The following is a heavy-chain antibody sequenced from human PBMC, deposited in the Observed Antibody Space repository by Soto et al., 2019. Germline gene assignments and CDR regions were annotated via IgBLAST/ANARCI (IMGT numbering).Heavy chain of an antibody. Sequence: QVQLVQSGAELKKPGSSVKVSCKASGDTFSFYTINWVRQAPGLGLEWMGRVNPILSMSNYAQKFQGRVTKTTDKSTRTAYMEPRTLRSEDTAFYYCATSYGSRQRAFDYWGQGAQVTVSS. J-gene: IGHJ4*02. V-gene: IGHV1-69*02. CDR3: ATSYGSRQRAFDY. CDR2: VNPILSMS. CDR1: GDTFSFYT. D-gene: IGHD3-10*01.